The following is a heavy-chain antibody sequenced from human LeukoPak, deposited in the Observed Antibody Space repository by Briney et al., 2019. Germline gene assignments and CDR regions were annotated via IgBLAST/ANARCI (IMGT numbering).Heavy chain of an antibody. CDR2: INPNSGGT. CDR1: GYTFTGYY. Sequence: ASVKVSCKASGYTFTGYYMHWVRQAPGQGLEWMGWINPNSGGTNYAQKFQGRVTMTRDTSISTAYMELSRLRSDDTAVYYCASFLLGSCYFIPHDYWGQGTLVTVSS. D-gene: IGHD2-15*01. CDR3: ASFLLGSCYFIPHDY. J-gene: IGHJ4*02. V-gene: IGHV1-2*02.